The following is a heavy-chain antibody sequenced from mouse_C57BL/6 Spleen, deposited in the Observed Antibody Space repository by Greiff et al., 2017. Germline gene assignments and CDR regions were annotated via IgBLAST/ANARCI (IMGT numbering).Heavy chain of an antibody. CDR3: TTEGAVGTGLDY. CDR1: GFNIKDDY. CDR2: IDPENGDT. D-gene: IGHD4-1*01. V-gene: IGHV14-4*01. J-gene: IGHJ2*01. Sequence: EVQLQQSGAELVRPGASVKLSCTASGFNIKDDYMHWVKQRPEQGLEWIGWIDPENGDTEYASKFQGKATITADTSSNTAYLQLSSLTSEDTAVYYCTTEGAVGTGLDYWGQGTTLTVSS.